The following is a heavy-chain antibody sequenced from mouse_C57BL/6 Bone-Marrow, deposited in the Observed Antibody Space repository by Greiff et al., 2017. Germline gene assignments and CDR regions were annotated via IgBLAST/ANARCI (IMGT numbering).Heavy chain of an antibody. D-gene: IGHD2-12*01. CDR2: IYPRSGNT. CDR1: GYTFTSYG. J-gene: IGHJ3*01. Sequence: VKLMESGAELARPGASVKLSCKASGYTFTSYGISWVKQRTGQGLEWIGEIYPRSGNTYYNEKFKGKATLTADKSSSTAYMELRSLTSEDSAVYFGAREGIYYSYGAWFDYWGQGTLVTVSA. V-gene: IGHV1-81*01. CDR3: AREGIYYSYGAWFDY.